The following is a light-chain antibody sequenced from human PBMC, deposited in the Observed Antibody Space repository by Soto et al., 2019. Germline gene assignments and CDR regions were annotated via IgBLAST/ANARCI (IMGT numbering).Light chain of an antibody. CDR2: LNSDGSH. J-gene: IGLJ3*02. V-gene: IGLV4-69*01. CDR3: QTWSTDIRV. CDR1: SGHNSYA. Sequence: QPVLTQPPSASASLGASVKLTCTLSSGHNSYAIAWHQQQPEKGPRYLMKLNSDGSHSKGDGIPDRFSGSSSGAERHLTISSLQSDDEADYYCQTWSTDIRVFGGGTKLTVL.